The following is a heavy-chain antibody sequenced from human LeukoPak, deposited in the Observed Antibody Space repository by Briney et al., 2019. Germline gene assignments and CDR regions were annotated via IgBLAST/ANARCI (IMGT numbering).Heavy chain of an antibody. V-gene: IGHV3-30*02. CDR3: AKDSTATSDFDY. CDR2: IRYDGSNK. D-gene: IGHD1-26*01. CDR1: GFTFSSYG. Sequence: PGGSLRLSCAASGFTFSSYGMHWVRQAPGKGLEWVAFIRYDGSNKYYADSVKGRFTISRDNSKNTLYLQMNSLRAGDTAVYYCAKDSTATSDFDYWGQGTLVTVSS. J-gene: IGHJ4*02.